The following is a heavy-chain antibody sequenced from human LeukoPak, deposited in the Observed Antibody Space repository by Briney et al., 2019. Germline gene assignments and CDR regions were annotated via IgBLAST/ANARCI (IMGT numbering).Heavy chain of an antibody. J-gene: IGHJ4*02. V-gene: IGHV4-39*01. D-gene: IGHD3-10*01. Sequence: SETQSLTCTVSGGSISSSSYYWGWIRQPRGKGLESIGSIYYSGSTYYNPSLESRVPISVDTPKNQFSLKLSSVPAPDTAVYYCARLGDYYGSGSYFRPPLYWGQGTLVTVSS. CDR1: GGSISSSSYY. CDR2: IYYSGST. CDR3: ARLGDYYGSGSYFRPPLY.